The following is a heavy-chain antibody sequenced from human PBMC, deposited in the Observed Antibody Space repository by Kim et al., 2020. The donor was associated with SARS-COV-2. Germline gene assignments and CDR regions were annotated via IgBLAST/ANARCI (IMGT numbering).Heavy chain of an antibody. CDR1: GGSISSGGYY. CDR3: ARVRYFDWLLPEYYFDY. CDR2: IYYSGST. V-gene: IGHV4-31*03. Sequence: SETLSLTCTVSGGSISSGGYYWSWIRQHPGKGLEWIGYIYYSGSTYYNPSLKSRVTISVDTSKNQFSLKLSSVTAADTAVYYCARVRYFDWLLPEYYFDYWGQGTLVTVSS. D-gene: IGHD3-9*01. J-gene: IGHJ4*02.